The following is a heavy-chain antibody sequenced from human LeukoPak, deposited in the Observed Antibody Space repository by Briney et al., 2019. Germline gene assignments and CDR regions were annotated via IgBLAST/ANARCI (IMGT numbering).Heavy chain of an antibody. D-gene: IGHD6-19*01. CDR2: ISGSGGNT. CDR1: GFTFSSFA. Sequence: GGSLRLSCVASGFTFSSFAMSWVRQAPGKGLEWVSGISGSGGNTYYADSVKGRFTISRDNSKNTLYLHMNSLRAEDTAVYYCAKGDSSGWFHYFQYWGQGTLVTVSS. J-gene: IGHJ4*02. CDR3: AKGDSSGWFHYFQY. V-gene: IGHV3-23*01.